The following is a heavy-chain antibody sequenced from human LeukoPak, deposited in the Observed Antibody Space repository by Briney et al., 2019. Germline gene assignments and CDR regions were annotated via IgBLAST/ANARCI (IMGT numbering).Heavy chain of an antibody. CDR1: GGSISSGDYY. Sequence: PSETLSLTCTVSGGSISSGDYYWSWIRQPPGKGLEWIGYIYYSGSTYYNPSLKSRVTISVDTSKNQFSLKLSSVTAADTAVYYCARVITMVRGVIILNWFDPWGQGTLVTVSS. CDR2: IYYSGST. J-gene: IGHJ5*02. V-gene: IGHV4-30-4*08. D-gene: IGHD3-10*01. CDR3: ARVITMVRGVIILNWFDP.